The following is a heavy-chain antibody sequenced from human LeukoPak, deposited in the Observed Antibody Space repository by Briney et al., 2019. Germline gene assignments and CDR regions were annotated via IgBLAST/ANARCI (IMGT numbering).Heavy chain of an antibody. CDR3: ARASYDNSGYYKFDY. V-gene: IGHV4-30-4*01. D-gene: IGHD3-22*01. J-gene: IGHJ4*02. CDR1: GGSISSGDSY. CDR2: IYYSGST. Sequence: PSETLSLTCTVPGGSISSGDSYWSWIRQPPGKGLEWIGYIYYSGSTYYNPSLKSRVTISVDTSKNQFSLNLTSVTAADTAVYYCARASYDNSGYYKFDYWGQGTLVTVSS.